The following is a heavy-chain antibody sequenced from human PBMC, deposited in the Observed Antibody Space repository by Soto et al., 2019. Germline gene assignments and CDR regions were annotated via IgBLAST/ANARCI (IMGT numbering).Heavy chain of an antibody. J-gene: IGHJ4*02. CDR2: ISSSSSYI. V-gene: IGHV3-21*01. CDR1: GFTFSSYS. D-gene: IGHD5-12*01. Sequence: EVQLVESGGGLVKPGGSLRLSCAASGFTFSSYSMNWVRQAPGKGLEWVSSISSSSSYIYYADSVKGRFTITRDNDKHSLYLQKNSLRADDTAVYYCTMSYSGALDDFDYWGQGTLVTVSS. CDR3: TMSYSGALDDFDY.